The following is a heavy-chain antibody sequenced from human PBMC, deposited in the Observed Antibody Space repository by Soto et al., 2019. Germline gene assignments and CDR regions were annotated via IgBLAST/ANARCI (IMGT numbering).Heavy chain of an antibody. V-gene: IGHV4-4*02. CDR2: IYHTGVT. CDR1: GGSISTMDW. CDR3: ATRRDGGPV. D-gene: IGHD4-17*01. J-gene: IGHJ4*02. Sequence: LSLTCAVSGGSISTMDWWTWVRQPPGQGLQWIGEIYHTGVTNYNPSLQSRVLISIDESRTSFSLNLDSVTATDTAVYYCATRRDGGPVWGPGMLVTVSS.